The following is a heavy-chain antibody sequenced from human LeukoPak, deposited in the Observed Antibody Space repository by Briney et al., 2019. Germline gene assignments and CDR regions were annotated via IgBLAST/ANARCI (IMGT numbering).Heavy chain of an antibody. CDR2: IYHSGST. J-gene: IGHJ4*02. V-gene: IGHV4-30-2*01. Sequence: PSQTLSLTCAVSGGSISSGGYSWSWIRQPPGKGLEWIGYIYHSGSTYYNPSLKSRVTISVDTSKNQFSLKLSSVTAADTAVCYCAYGETYYYDSSGYVPFDYWGQGTLVTVSS. CDR3: AYGETYYYDSSGYVPFDY. D-gene: IGHD3-22*01. CDR1: GGSISSGGYS.